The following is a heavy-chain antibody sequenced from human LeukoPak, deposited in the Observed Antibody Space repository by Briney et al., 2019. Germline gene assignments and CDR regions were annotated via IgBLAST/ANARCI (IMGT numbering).Heavy chain of an antibody. CDR2: MNPNSGNT. Sequence: ASVKVSCKASGYTFTSYGISWVRQAPGQGLEWMGWMNPNSGNTGYAQKFQGRVTMTRNTSISTAYMELSSLRSEDTAVYYCARGGLKYYDYVWGSYRYYYFDYWGQGTLVTVSS. V-gene: IGHV1-8*02. J-gene: IGHJ4*02. CDR3: ARGGLKYYDYVWGSYRYYYFDY. CDR1: GYTFTSYG. D-gene: IGHD3-16*02.